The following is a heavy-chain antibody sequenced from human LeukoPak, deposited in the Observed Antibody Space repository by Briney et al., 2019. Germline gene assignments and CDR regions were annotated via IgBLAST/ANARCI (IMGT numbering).Heavy chain of an antibody. V-gene: IGHV1-58*02. CDR3: AAGLYSGTSETNWFDP. J-gene: IGHJ5*02. Sequence: SVKVSCKASGFTFTSSAMQWVRQARGQRLEWIGWIVVGSGNTNYAQKFQERVTITRDMSTSTAYMELSSLRSEDTAAYYCAAGLYSGTSETNWFDPWGQGTLVTVSS. CDR1: GFTFTSSA. D-gene: IGHD1-26*01. CDR2: IVVGSGNT.